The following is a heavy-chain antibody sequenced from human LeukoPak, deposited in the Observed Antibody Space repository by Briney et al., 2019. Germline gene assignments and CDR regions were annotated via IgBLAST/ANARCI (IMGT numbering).Heavy chain of an antibody. CDR3: ARDKSSGYCYRAFDI. CDR1: GYSISSGYY. V-gene: IGHV4-38-2*02. Sequence: SETLSLTCTVSGYSISSGYYWGWIRQPPGKGLEWIGSIYHSGSTYYNPSLKSRVTISVDTSKNQFSLKLSSVTAADTAVYYCARDKSSGYCYRAFDIWGQGTMVTVSS. CDR2: IYHSGST. D-gene: IGHD3-22*01. J-gene: IGHJ3*02.